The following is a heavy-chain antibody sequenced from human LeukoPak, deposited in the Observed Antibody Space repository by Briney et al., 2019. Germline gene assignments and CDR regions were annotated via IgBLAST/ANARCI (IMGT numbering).Heavy chain of an antibody. CDR1: GASITTDGYY. CDR3: ARDHSYYFGSQTSTLDV. Sequence: PSETLSLTCTISGASITTDGYYWTWIRQPPGEGLEWIGYIYYTGSVDYNASLKSRLTISLDTSKNRFSLKLNSVTAADTAVYYCARDHSYYFGSQTSTLDVWGQGTAVSVSS. CDR2: IYYTGSV. D-gene: IGHD3-10*01. J-gene: IGHJ6*02. V-gene: IGHV4-31*03.